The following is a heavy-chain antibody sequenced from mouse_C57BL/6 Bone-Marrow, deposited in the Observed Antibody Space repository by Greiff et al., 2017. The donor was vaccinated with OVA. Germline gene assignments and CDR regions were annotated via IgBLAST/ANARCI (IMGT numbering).Heavy chain of an antibody. CDR3: TTSYYGSTLYYFDY. Sequence: EVQLQQSGAELVRPGASVKLSCTASGFNIKDDYMHWVKQRPEQGLEWIGWIDPENGDTEYASKFQGKATITADTSSNTAYLQLSSLTSEDTAVYDCTTSYYGSTLYYFDYWGQGTTLTVSS. V-gene: IGHV14-4*01. J-gene: IGHJ2*01. D-gene: IGHD1-1*01. CDR2: IDPENGDT. CDR1: GFNIKDDY.